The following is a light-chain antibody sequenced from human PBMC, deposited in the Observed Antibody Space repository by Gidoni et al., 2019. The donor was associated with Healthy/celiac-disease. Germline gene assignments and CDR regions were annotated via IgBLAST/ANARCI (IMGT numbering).Light chain of an antibody. CDR1: SSDVGGYNY. CDR3: CSYAGSYTFFYV. V-gene: IGLV2-11*01. CDR2: DVS. Sequence: QSALTQPRSVSGSPGQSVTISCTGPSSDVGGYNYVSWYQQHPGKAPKHMIYDVSKRPSGVPDRFSGSKSGNTASLTISGLQAEDEADYYCCSYAGSYTFFYVFGTGTKVTVL. J-gene: IGLJ1*01.